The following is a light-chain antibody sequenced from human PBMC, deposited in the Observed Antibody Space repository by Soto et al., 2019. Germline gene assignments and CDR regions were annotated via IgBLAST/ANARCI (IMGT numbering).Light chain of an antibody. CDR2: AAS. CDR1: QSISSY. J-gene: IGKJ4*01. V-gene: IGKV1-39*01. CDR3: QQSYSTLLT. Sequence: DIPMTQSPSSLSASVGDRVTITCRASQSISSYLNWYQQKPGKAPKLLIYAASSLQSGVPSRFSGSGSGTDFTLNISSLQPEDFATYYCQQSYSTLLTFGGGTKVEIK.